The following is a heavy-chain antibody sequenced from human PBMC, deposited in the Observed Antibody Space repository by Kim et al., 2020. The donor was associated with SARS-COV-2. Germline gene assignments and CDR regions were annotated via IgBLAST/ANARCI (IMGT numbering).Heavy chain of an antibody. CDR3: ARACDILTGYYPFDY. J-gene: IGHJ4*02. Sequence: SVKVSCKASGGTFSSYAISWVRQAPGQGLEWMGGIIPIFGTANYAQKFQGRVTITADESTSTAYMELSSLRSEDTAVYYCARACDILTGYYPFDYWGQGTLVTVSS. CDR1: GGTFSSYA. V-gene: IGHV1-69*13. D-gene: IGHD3-9*01. CDR2: IIPIFGTA.